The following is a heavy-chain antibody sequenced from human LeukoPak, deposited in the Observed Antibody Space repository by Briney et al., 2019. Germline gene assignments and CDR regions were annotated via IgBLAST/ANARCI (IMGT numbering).Heavy chain of an antibody. D-gene: IGHD3-10*01. CDR2: INWNGGST. CDR1: GFTFDDYG. CDR3: AVAYYYGSGDAFDI. V-gene: IGHV3-20*04. Sequence: GGSLRPSCAASGFTFDDYGMSWVRQAPGKGLEWVSGINWNGGSTGYADSVKGRFTISRDNAKNSLYLQMNSLRAEDTAVYYCAVAYYYGSGDAFDIWGQGTKVTVSS. J-gene: IGHJ3*02.